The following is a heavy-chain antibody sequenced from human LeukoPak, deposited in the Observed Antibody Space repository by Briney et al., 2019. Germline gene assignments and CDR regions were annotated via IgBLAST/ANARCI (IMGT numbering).Heavy chain of an antibody. CDR1: GYTFTGYY. CDR2: INPNSGGT. CDR3: ANGRHYYGSGSYSFDY. V-gene: IGHV1-2*06. Sequence: ASVKVSCKASGYTFTGYYMHWVRQAPGQGLEWMGRINPNSGGTNYAQKFQGRVTMTRDTSISTAYMELSRLRSDDTAVYYCANGRHYYGSGSYSFDYWGQGTLVTVSS. D-gene: IGHD3-10*01. J-gene: IGHJ4*02.